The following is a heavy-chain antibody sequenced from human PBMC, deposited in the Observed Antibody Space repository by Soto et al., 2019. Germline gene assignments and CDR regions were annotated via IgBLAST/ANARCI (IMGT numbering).Heavy chain of an antibody. D-gene: IGHD4-17*01. Sequence: ASVKVSCKGSGYTFTSHGITWVRQAPGQGLEWMGWSSADNGDTKYAQKVQARVTMTTETSTSTAYMELRSLRFDDTAIYYCGRPRKGLRWGGMDVWAQGTTVTVSS. CDR1: GYTFTSHG. CDR3: GRPRKGLRWGGMDV. CDR2: SSADNGDT. V-gene: IGHV1-18*01. J-gene: IGHJ6*02.